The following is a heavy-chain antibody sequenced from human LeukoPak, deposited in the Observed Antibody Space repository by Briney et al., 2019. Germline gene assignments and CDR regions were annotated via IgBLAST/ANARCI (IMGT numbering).Heavy chain of an antibody. J-gene: IGHJ5*02. D-gene: IGHD6-19*01. CDR2: ISSSSSTI. CDR1: GFTFSSYS. Sequence: GGSLRLSCAASGFTFSSYSMNWVRQAPGKGLEWVSDISSSSSTIYYADSVKGRFTISRDNAKNSLYLEMNSLRAEDTAVYYCARVSSGWSSNWFDPWGQGTLVTVSS. CDR3: ARVSSGWSSNWFDP. V-gene: IGHV3-48*01.